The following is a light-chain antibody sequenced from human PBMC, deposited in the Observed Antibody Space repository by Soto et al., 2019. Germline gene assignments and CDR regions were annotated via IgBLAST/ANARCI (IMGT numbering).Light chain of an antibody. V-gene: IGLV2-14*01. J-gene: IGLJ1*01. CDR3: SSFTSSTTYV. CDR1: SRDVGNYNH. Sequence: QSVLTQPASVSGSPGQSITISCTGTSRDVGNYNHVSWYQQHPDKAPKLMIYDVSNRPSGVSNRFSGSKSGNTASLTISWLQIEDEADYYCSSFTSSTTYVFGTGTKVTVL. CDR2: DVS.